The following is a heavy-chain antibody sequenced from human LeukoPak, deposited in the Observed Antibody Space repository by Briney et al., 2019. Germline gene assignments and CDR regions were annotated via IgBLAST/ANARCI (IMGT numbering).Heavy chain of an antibody. Sequence: PSETLSLTCTVSGGSISSSTYFWAWIRQTPGKGLEWIGTIYYTGSANYNPSLKSRVTMSVDTSKDHFSLNLSSVTATDTAVYFCVRLLGGYFAGNTFDIWGQGTVVSVSS. D-gene: IGHD3-9*01. V-gene: IGHV4-39*02. CDR2: IYYTGSA. J-gene: IGHJ3*02. CDR1: GGSISSSTYF. CDR3: VRLLGGYFAGNTFDI.